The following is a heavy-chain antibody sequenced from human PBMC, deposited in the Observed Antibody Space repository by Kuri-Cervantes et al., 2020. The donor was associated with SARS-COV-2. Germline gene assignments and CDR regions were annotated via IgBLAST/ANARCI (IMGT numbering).Heavy chain of an antibody. V-gene: IGHV1-69*05. D-gene: IGHD6-13*01. CDR2: IIPIFGTA. CDR3: ARDRRIAAAGTWSKFDY. J-gene: IGHJ4*02. CDR1: GGTFSSYA. Sequence: SVKVSCKASGGTFSSYAISWVRQAPGQGLEWMGGIIPIFGTANYAQKFQGRVTITTDESTSTAYMELSSLRSDDTAVYYCARDRRIAAAGTWSKFDYWGQGTLVTVSS.